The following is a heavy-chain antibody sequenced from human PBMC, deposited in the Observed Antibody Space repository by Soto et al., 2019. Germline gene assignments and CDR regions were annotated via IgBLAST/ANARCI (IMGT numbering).Heavy chain of an antibody. V-gene: IGHV3-30*18. CDR3: AKDLGRYYYYGMDV. J-gene: IGHJ6*02. CDR1: GFTFSSYG. D-gene: IGHD1-26*01. Sequence: QVQLVESGGGVVQPGRSLRLSCAASGFTFSSYGMHWVRQAPGKGLEWVAVISYDGSNKYYADSVKGRFTISGDNSKNTLYLQMNSLRAEDTAVYYCAKDLGRYYYYGMDVWGQGTTVTVSS. CDR2: ISYDGSNK.